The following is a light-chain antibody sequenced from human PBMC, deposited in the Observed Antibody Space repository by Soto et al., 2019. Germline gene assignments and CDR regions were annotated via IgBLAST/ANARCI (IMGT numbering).Light chain of an antibody. V-gene: IGLV2-14*01. J-gene: IGLJ2*01. Sequence: QSALTQPASVSGSTGQSITISCTGTSSDVGGYNYVYWYQQQPGKAPKLMIYDVSNRPSGVSNRFSGSKSGNTAFLTISGLQAEDEADYYCSSYTSSSIVVFGGGTKLTVL. CDR1: SSDVGGYNY. CDR2: DVS. CDR3: SSYTSSSIVV.